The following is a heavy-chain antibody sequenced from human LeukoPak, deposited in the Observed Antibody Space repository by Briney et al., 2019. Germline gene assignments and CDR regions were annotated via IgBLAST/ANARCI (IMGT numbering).Heavy chain of an antibody. CDR2: INWNGGST. V-gene: IGHV3-20*04. D-gene: IGHD6-19*01. J-gene: IGHJ6*03. CDR3: ASDRIAVAGTKDYMDV. CDR1: GFTFDDYG. Sequence: GGSLRLSCAASGFTFDDYGMSWVRQAPGKGLEWVSGINWNGGSTGYADSVKGRFTISRDNAKNSLYLQMNSLRAEDTALYYCASDRIAVAGTKDYMDVWGKGTTVTVSS.